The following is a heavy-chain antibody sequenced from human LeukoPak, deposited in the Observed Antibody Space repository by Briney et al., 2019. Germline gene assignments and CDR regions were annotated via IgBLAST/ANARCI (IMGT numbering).Heavy chain of an antibody. CDR2: INPNSGGT. J-gene: IGHJ4*02. V-gene: IGHV1-2*02. CDR1: GYTFTGYY. D-gene: IGHD3-9*01. CDR3: ASPADILTGYFNFDY. Sequence: ASVTVSFKASGYTFTGYYMHWVRQAPGQGREWMGWINPNSGGTNYAQKFQGRVTMTRDTSISTAYMELSRLRSDDTAVYYCASPADILTGYFNFDYWGQGTLVTVSS.